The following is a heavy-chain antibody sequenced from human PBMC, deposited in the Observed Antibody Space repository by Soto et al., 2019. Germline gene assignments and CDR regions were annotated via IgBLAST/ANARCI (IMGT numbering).Heavy chain of an antibody. D-gene: IGHD5-12*01. CDR2: IFYTGIT. V-gene: IGHV4-59*01. J-gene: IGHJ4*02. Sequence: SETLSLTCTVSGDSITSSYWSWFRQPPGKGLEYIGFIFYTGITSYNPSLKSRATISMDTSKNHFSLSLTSVTAADTAVYYCAKGAGRDGYNTARGQGTLVTSPQ. CDR3: AKGAGRDGYNTA. CDR1: GDSITSSY.